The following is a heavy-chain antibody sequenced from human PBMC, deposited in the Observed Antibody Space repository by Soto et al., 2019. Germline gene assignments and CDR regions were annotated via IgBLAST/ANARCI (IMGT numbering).Heavy chain of an antibody. CDR2: IKEDGSVK. CDR3: ARDPGYSSFDH. J-gene: IGHJ4*02. Sequence: DVQLVESGGGLVQPGGSLRLSCAASGFTFSGTWMSWVRQAPGKGLEFVANIKEDGSVKNYVDYVKGRFTISRDNAKNSVYLQMNSLRDEDTAVYYCARDPGYSSFDHWGQGTLVTVSS. CDR1: GFTFSGTW. D-gene: IGHD5-12*01. V-gene: IGHV3-7*01.